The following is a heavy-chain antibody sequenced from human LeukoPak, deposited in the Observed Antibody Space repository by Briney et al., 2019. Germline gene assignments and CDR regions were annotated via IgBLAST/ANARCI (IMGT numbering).Heavy chain of an antibody. Sequence: SETLSLTCAVYGGSFSGYYWSWIRQPPGKGLEWIGYIYYSGSTNYNPSLKSRVTISVDTSKNQFSLKLSSVTAADTAVYYCARLAYDSSGPNWFDPWGQGTLVTVSS. CDR2: IYYSGST. CDR3: ARLAYDSSGPNWFDP. V-gene: IGHV4-59*08. D-gene: IGHD3-22*01. J-gene: IGHJ5*02. CDR1: GGSFSGYY.